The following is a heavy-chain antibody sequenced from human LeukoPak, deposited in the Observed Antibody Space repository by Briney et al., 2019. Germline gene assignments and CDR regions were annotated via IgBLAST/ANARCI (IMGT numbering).Heavy chain of an antibody. CDR1: GFTFSSYA. CDR2: IYYSGST. Sequence: GSLRLSCAASGFTFSSYAMSWIRQPPGKGLEWIGSIYYSGSTYYNPSLKSRVTISVDTSKNQFSLKLSSVTAADTAVYYCARLSEFGELLDYWGQGTLVTVSS. D-gene: IGHD3-10*01. CDR3: ARLSEFGELLDY. J-gene: IGHJ4*02. V-gene: IGHV4-39*01.